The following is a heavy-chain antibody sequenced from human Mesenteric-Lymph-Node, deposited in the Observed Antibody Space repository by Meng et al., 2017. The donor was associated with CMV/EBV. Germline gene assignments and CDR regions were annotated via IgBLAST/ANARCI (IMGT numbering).Heavy chain of an antibody. CDR1: GFTFSSYS. D-gene: IGHD3-22*01. Sequence: GESLKISCAASGFTFSSYSMNWVRQAPGKGLEWVSSISSSSSYIYYADSVKGRFTISRDNAKNSLYLQMNSLRAEDTALYYCARVAYYYDSSGYYPYYFDYWGQGTLVTVSS. J-gene: IGHJ4*02. CDR2: ISSSSSYI. CDR3: ARVAYYYDSSGYYPYYFDY. V-gene: IGHV3-21*04.